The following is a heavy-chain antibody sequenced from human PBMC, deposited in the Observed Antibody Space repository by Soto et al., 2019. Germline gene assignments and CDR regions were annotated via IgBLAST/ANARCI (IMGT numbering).Heavy chain of an antibody. D-gene: IGHD3-10*01. CDR2: ISAYNGNT. V-gene: IGHV1-18*01. CDR1: GYTFTSYG. J-gene: IGHJ4*02. Sequence: QVQLVQSGAEVKKPGASVKVSCKASGYTFTSYGISWVRQAPGQGLEWMGGISAYNGNTNYAQKLKGRVTMTTHTSTSTAYMELRSLRSDDTAVYYCARVNPGGYYGSGGESDFWGQGTLVTVSS. CDR3: ARVNPGGYYGSGGESDF.